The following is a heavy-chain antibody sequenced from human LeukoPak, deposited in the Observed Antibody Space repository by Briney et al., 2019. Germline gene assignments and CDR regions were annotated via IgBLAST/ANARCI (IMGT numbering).Heavy chain of an antibody. CDR1: GGSFSGYY. CDR2: INHSGST. Sequence: PSETLSLTCAVYGGSFSGYYWSWIRQPPGKGLEWIGEINHSGSTNYNPSLKSRDTISVDTSKNQFSLKLSSVTAADTAVYYCARGKVAARRDYYYYYMDVWGKGTTVTVSS. V-gene: IGHV4-34*01. CDR3: ARGKVAARRDYYYYYMDV. J-gene: IGHJ6*03. D-gene: IGHD6-6*01.